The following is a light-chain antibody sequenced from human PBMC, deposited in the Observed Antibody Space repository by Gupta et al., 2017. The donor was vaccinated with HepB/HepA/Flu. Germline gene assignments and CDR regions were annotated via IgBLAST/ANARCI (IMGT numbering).Light chain of an antibody. CDR2: KDS. CDR1: ALPKQY. CDR3: QSADSSGTYPDVV. Sequence: SYELTQPPAGSVSPGQTASIPCSGDALPKQYAYWYQQKPGQAPVLVLYKDSERPSGIPERFSGSSSGTTVTLTISGVQAEDEADYYCQSADSSGTYPDVVFGGGTKLTVL. J-gene: IGLJ2*01. V-gene: IGLV3-25*03.